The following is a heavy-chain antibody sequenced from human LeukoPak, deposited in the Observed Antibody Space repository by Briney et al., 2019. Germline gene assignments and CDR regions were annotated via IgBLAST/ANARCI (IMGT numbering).Heavy chain of an antibody. D-gene: IGHD2-21*02. J-gene: IGHJ6*02. CDR2: IIPILGTA. CDR3: ARAVVVVTAIRDYYYYYGMDV. V-gene: IGHV1-69*04. CDR1: GGTFSSYA. Sequence: GASVKVSCKASGGTFSSYAISWVRQAPGQGLEWMGRIIPILGTANYAQKFQGRVTITADKSTSTAYMELSSLRSEDTAVYYCARAVVVVTAIRDYYYYYGMDVWGQGTTVTVSS.